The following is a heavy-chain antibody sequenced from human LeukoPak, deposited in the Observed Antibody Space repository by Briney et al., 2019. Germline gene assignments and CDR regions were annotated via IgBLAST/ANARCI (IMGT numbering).Heavy chain of an antibody. V-gene: IGHV4-59*01. CDR2: IYYSGST. Sequence: PSETLSLTCTVSGGSICSYYWSWIRQPPGKRLEWIGYIYYSGSTNYNPSLKSRVTISVDTSKNQFSLKLSSVTAADTAVYYCARVLSRCTNGVCYLDAFDIWGQGTMVTVSS. D-gene: IGHD2-8*01. CDR3: ARVLSRCTNGVCYLDAFDI. CDR1: GGSICSYY. J-gene: IGHJ3*02.